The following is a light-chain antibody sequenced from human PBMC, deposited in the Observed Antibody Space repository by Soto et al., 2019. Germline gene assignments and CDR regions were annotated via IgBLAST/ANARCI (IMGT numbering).Light chain of an antibody. CDR2: GAS. V-gene: IGKV3-15*01. J-gene: IGKJ2*01. CDR3: QQYNNWPLYT. Sequence: EIVMTQSPATLSVSPGERATLSCRASKSVSSNLAWYQQKPGQAPRLLIYGASTRATGIPARFRGSGSGTEFTLTISSLQSEDFAVFYCQQYNNWPLYTFGQGTKLEIK. CDR1: KSVSSN.